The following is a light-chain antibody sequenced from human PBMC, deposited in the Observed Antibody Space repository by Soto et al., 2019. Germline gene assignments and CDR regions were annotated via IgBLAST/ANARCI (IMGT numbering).Light chain of an antibody. CDR3: QQYNSYSWT. Sequence: DIQMTQSPSTLSASVGDRVTITCRASQSISSWLAWYQQKPGKAPKLLIYKASSLESRVPSRFSGSGSGTEFTLTISSLQPDDFATYYCQQYNSYSWTFGPGTKVDIK. J-gene: IGKJ1*01. CDR1: QSISSW. V-gene: IGKV1-5*03. CDR2: KAS.